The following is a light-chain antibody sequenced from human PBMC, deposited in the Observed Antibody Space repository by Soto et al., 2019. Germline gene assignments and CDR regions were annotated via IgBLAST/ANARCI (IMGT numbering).Light chain of an antibody. CDR1: QSINSY. CDR3: QQSFSTPRT. CDR2: AAS. Sequence: DIQMTQSPSSQSASVGDRVTITCRASQSINSYLNWYQQKPGKAPKLLIYAASSLQSGVPSRFSRSGSETDFTLTITSLQPDDFATYYCQQSFSTPRTFGQGTRVEI. V-gene: IGKV1-39*01. J-gene: IGKJ1*01.